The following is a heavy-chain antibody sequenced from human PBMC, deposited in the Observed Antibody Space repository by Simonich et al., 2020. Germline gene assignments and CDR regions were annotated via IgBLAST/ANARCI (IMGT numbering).Heavy chain of an antibody. V-gene: IGHV3-21*01. D-gene: IGHD1-1*01. J-gene: IGHJ4*02. CDR3: ARANERDY. CDR1: GFTFSSYS. Sequence: EVQLVESGGGLVKPGGSLRLSCAASGFTFSSYSMNWVRQAPGKGREGVSYINISSSYKYYADSVKGRFTISRDNAKNSLYLQMNSLRAEDTAVYYCARANERDYWGQGTLVTVSS. CDR2: INISSSYK.